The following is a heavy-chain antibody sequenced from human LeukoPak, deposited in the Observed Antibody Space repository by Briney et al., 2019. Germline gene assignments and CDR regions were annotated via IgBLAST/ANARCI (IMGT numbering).Heavy chain of an antibody. CDR2: IRPDGDRT. D-gene: IGHD6-19*01. V-gene: IGHV3-23*01. CDR3: AREQSGTRGWYTVDY. CDR1: GFAFSTYA. Sequence: GGSLRLSCAASGFAFSTYAITWVRQGPGKGLEWVSAIRPDGDRTYYANSVRGRFTISRDNSKDTVYLQINGLRVEDTAVYYCAREQSGTRGWYTVDYWGQGTLVTVSS. J-gene: IGHJ4*02.